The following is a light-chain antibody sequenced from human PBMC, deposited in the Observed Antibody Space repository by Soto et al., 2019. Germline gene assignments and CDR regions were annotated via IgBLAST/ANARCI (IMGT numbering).Light chain of an antibody. CDR2: GAS. J-gene: IGKJ1*01. CDR1: QSVINSY. V-gene: IGKV3-20*01. Sequence: EIVLTQSPGTLSLSPGERATLSCRASQSVINSYLAWYQQKPGQAPRLLMYGASTRATGIPDRFTGSGSGTDFTLTISSLEPEDFAVYYCQQYGSSPNTFGQGTKVEIK. CDR3: QQYGSSPNT.